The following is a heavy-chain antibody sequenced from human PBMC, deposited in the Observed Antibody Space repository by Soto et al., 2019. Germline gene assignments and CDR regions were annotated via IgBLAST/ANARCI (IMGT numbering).Heavy chain of an antibody. Sequence: GGSLRLSCAASGFTFSTYAMSWVRQAPGKGLEWVSTISGSDSSTYYADSVKGRFTFSRDNSKNTLYLQMNSLRAEDTAVYYCAKFGMATTKRSPPYYYDYWGQGTLVTVSS. CDR3: AKFGMATTKRSPPYYYDY. D-gene: IGHD1-1*01. V-gene: IGHV3-23*01. CDR1: GFTFSTYA. J-gene: IGHJ4*02. CDR2: ISGSDSST.